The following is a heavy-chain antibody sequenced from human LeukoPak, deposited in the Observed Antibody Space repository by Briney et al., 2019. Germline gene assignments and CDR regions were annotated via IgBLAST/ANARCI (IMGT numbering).Heavy chain of an antibody. Sequence: ASVKVSCKASGYTFTSYYMHWVRQAPGQGLEWMGIINPSGGSTSYAQKFQGRVTMTRDMSTSTVYMELSSLRSEDTAVYYCARVGTGVAVAGIGWFDPWGQGTLVTVSS. CDR3: ARVGTGVAVAGIGWFDP. J-gene: IGHJ5*02. CDR2: INPSGGST. D-gene: IGHD6-19*01. CDR1: GYTFTSYY. V-gene: IGHV1-46*01.